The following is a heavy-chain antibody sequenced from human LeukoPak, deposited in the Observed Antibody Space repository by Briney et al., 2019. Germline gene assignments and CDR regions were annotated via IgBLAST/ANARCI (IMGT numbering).Heavy chain of an antibody. Sequence: GGSLRLSCAASGFTFSSYAMSWVRQAPGKGLEWVSAISGSGGSTYYADSVKGRFTISRDNSKNTLYLQMNSLRAEDTAVYYCGKRGRYSSSCIAFDIWGQGTMVTVSS. CDR1: GFTFSSYA. J-gene: IGHJ3*02. CDR2: ISGSGGST. V-gene: IGHV3-23*01. D-gene: IGHD6-6*01. CDR3: GKRGRYSSSCIAFDI.